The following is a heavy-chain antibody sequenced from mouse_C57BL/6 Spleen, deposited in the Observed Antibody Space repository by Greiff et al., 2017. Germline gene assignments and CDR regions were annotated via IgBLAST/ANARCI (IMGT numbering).Heavy chain of an antibody. CDR2: ISSGGDYI. V-gene: IGHV5-9-1*02. D-gene: IGHD1-1*01. J-gene: IGHJ1*03. CDR3: TRLGGSSYWYVDV. Sequence: EVMLVESGEGLVKPGGSLKLSCAASGFTFSSYAMSWVRQTPEKRLEWVAYISSGGDYIYYSDTVKGRFTISRDNARNTLYLQMSSLKSEDTAMYYCTRLGGSSYWYVDVWGTGTTVTVSS. CDR1: GFTFSSYA.